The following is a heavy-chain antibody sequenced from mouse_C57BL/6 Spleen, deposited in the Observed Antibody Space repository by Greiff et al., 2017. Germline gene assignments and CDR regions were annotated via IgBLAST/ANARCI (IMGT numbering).Heavy chain of an antibody. CDR1: GYTFTSFW. J-gene: IGHJ3*01. Sequence: QVQLQQPGAELVKPGASVKLSCKASGYTFTSFWMHWVKQRPGQGLEWIGMIHPNSGSTNYNEKFKSKATLTVDKSSSTAYMQLSSLTSEDSAVYYCARDDGSWFAYWGQGTLVTVSA. CDR3: ARDDGSWFAY. D-gene: IGHD2-3*01. V-gene: IGHV1-64*01. CDR2: IHPNSGST.